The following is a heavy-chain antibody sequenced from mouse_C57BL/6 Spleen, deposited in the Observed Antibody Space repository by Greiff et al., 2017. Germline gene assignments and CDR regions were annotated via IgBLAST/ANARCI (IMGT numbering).Heavy chain of an antibody. J-gene: IGHJ1*03. V-gene: IGHV1-26*01. Sequence: VQLQQSGPELVKPGASVKISCKASGYTFTDYYMNWVKQSHGKSLEWIGDINPNYGGTSYNQKFKGKATLTVDKSSSTAYMELRSLTSEDSAVYYCAREGLHWYFDVWGTGTTVTVSS. CDR2: INPNYGGT. CDR3: AREGLHWYFDV. CDR1: GYTFTDYY.